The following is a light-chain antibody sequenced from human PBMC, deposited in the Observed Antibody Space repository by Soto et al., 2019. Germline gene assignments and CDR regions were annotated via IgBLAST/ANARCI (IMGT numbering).Light chain of an antibody. V-gene: IGKV4-1*01. Sequence: DIVMTQSPDALAASLGERATINCRSSQSVLYSSNNKNYLAWYQQKPGQPPKLLIYWASTRESGVPDRFSGSGSGTDFTLSISSLQAEDVAVYYCQQYSSTPPTFGQGTRLEI. J-gene: IGKJ5*01. CDR1: QSVLYSSNNKNY. CDR3: QQYSSTPPT. CDR2: WAS.